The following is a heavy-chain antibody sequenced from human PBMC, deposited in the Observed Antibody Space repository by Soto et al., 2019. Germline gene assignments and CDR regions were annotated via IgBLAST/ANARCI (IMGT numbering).Heavy chain of an antibody. Sequence: ASVKVSSKASGYTFTKYGITWVGQAPGQGPEWMGWVSGNNENTNYAQTFQVRIIMTVGTSTTTAYMELRSLTPDDTVVYYCARGYDDICAWWGQGTLLAVSS. CDR1: GYTFTKYG. CDR3: ARGYDDICAW. V-gene: IGHV1-18*04. J-gene: IGHJ1*01. CDR2: VSGNNENT. D-gene: IGHD3-22*01.